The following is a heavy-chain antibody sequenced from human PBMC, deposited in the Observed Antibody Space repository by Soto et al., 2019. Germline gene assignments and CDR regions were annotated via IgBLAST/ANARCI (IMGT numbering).Heavy chain of an antibody. Sequence: QVQLVQSGAEVKEPGASVKVSCKASGYTFTTYYMHWVRQAPGQGLEWMGIINPSDSTTSYAQKFQGRVTMTRDTSTSTVFIELSSLRSEDAAVYFCARDVPVRGFRYYTMDVWGQGTTVTVS. D-gene: IGHD3-10*01. J-gene: IGHJ6*02. CDR2: INPSDSTT. CDR1: GYTFTTYY. CDR3: ARDVPVRGFRYYTMDV. V-gene: IGHV1-46*01.